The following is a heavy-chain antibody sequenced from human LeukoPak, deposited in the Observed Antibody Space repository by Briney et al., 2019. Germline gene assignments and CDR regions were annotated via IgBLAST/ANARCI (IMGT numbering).Heavy chain of an antibody. Sequence: SETLSLTCTVSGGTISSCYWNWIRQPPGKGLDWIGYIHYSGSTKYNPSLKSRVTISVDTSKNQFSLKLSSVTAADTAVYYCARWYSSGWAFDYWGQGTLVTVSS. CDR3: ARWYSSGWAFDY. J-gene: IGHJ4*02. D-gene: IGHD6-19*01. CDR1: GGTISSCY. CDR2: IHYSGST. V-gene: IGHV4-59*08.